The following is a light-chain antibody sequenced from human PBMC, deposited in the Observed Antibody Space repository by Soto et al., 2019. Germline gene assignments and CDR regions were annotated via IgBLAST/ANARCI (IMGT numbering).Light chain of an antibody. CDR1: QSVGGN. Sequence: EIVMTQSPPTLSVSPGERVTLSCRVSQSVGGNVAWYQQRPGQAPRLLISGASTRASGVPAIISGSGYGTEFTLTISSLLAEDIGVYDCQQYYNWPPLTFGGGTKVEIK. CDR2: GAS. J-gene: IGKJ4*01. CDR3: QQYYNWPPLT. V-gene: IGKV3-15*01.